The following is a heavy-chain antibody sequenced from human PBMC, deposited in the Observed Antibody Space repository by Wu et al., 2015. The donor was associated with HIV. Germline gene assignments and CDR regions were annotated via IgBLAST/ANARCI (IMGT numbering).Heavy chain of an antibody. CDR3: ARAEGYTGYDYYYYYGMDV. CDR1: GGTFSSYA. V-gene: IGHV1-69*13. D-gene: IGHD5-12*01. Sequence: QVQLVQSGAEVKKPGSSVKVSCKASGGTFSSYAISWVRQAPGQGLEWMGRIIPIFGTANYAQKFQGRVTITADESTSTAYMELSSLRSEDTAVYYCARAEGYTGYDYYYYYGMDVWGQGTTVTVSS. CDR2: IIPIFGTA. J-gene: IGHJ6*02.